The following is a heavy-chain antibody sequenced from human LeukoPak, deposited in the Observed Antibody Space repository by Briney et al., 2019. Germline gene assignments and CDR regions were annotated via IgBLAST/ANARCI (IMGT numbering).Heavy chain of an antibody. J-gene: IGHJ3*02. CDR3: AREFLTAVPGYGDAFDI. D-gene: IGHD5-18*01. CDR2: ISGSGSST. Sequence: GGSLRLSCAASGFTLRSYDMSWVRQAPGKGLEWVSSISGSGSSTYYADSVKGRFTISRDNAKNSLYLQMNSLRAEDTAVYYCAREFLTAVPGYGDAFDIWGQGTMVIVSS. V-gene: IGHV3-48*03. CDR1: GFTLRSYD.